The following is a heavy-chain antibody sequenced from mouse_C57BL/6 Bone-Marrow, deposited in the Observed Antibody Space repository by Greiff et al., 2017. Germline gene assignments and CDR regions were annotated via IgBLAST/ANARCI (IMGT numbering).Heavy chain of an antibody. D-gene: IGHD1-1*01. Sequence: EVQLVESGGGLVQPKGSLKLSCAASGFTFNTYAMHWVRQAPGKGLEWVARIRSKSSNYATYYADSVKDRFTISRDDSQSMLYLQMNNLKTEDTAMYYCVGVITTVVEGDYAMDYWGQGTSVTVSS. CDR2: IRSKSSNYAT. J-gene: IGHJ4*01. CDR1: GFTFNTYA. CDR3: VGVITTVVEGDYAMDY. V-gene: IGHV10-3*01.